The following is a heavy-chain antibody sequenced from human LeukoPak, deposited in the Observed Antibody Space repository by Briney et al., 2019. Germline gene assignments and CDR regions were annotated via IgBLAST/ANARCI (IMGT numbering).Heavy chain of an antibody. CDR1: GYTFTSYG. CDR2: MNPNSGNT. D-gene: IGHD6-19*01. V-gene: IGHV1-8*01. CDR3: ARRIAVAGPPDY. J-gene: IGHJ4*02. Sequence: ASVKVSCKASGYTFTSYGINWVRQATGRGLEWMGWMNPNSGNTGYAQKFQGRVTMTRNTSISTAYMELSSLRSEDTAVYYCARRIAVAGPPDYWGQGTLVTVSS.